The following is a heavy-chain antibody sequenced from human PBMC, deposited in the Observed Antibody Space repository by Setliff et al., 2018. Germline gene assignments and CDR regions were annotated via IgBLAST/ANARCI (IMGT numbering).Heavy chain of an antibody. CDR3: AREFTRYYNFWSAHRYYMDV. CDR2: IIPILGIA. Sequence: SVKVSCKASGGTFSSYTISWVRRAPGQGLEWMGRIIPILGIANYAQKFQGRVTITRDTSASTAYMELSSLRSEDTAVYYCAREFTRYYNFWSAHRYYMDVWGKGTTVTVSS. D-gene: IGHD3-3*01. CDR1: GGTFSSYT. V-gene: IGHV1-69*04. J-gene: IGHJ6*03.